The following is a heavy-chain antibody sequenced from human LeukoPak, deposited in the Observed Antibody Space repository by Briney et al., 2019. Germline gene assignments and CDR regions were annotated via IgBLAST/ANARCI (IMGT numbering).Heavy chain of an antibody. Sequence: GGSLRLSCAASGFSFSLYGMNWVRQAPGKGLEWVASISPSSTYTFYGDAVKGRFTISRDDTTNSVHLQMNSLGPEDTVVYYCARVAYTYVFDFWGQGTLLTVSS. CDR1: GFSFSLYG. V-gene: IGHV3-21*01. CDR2: ISPSSTYT. J-gene: IGHJ4*02. D-gene: IGHD3-16*01. CDR3: ARVAYTYVFDF.